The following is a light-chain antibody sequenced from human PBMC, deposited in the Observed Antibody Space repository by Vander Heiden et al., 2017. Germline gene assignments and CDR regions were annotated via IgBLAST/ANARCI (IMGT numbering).Light chain of an antibody. Sequence: QSSLTQPAPVSGSPGPASTISFTGTSSYVGGYNYVSWYQQHPGKAHKLMIYDVSNRPSGVSNRFSCSKSGNTASLTISGLQAEDEADYYCSSHTSSSTLRVFGGGTKLTVL. CDR2: DVS. J-gene: IGLJ2*01. V-gene: IGLV2-14*03. CDR1: SSYVGGYNY. CDR3: SSHTSSSTLRV.